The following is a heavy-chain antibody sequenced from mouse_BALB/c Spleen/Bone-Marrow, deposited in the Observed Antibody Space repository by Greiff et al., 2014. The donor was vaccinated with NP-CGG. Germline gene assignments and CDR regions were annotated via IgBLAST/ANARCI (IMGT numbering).Heavy chain of an antibody. CDR3: ARSIAYYCGMDY. CDR2: INPGSGGT. V-gene: IGHV1-54*03. CDR1: GYAFTNYL. J-gene: IGHJ4*01. D-gene: IGHD2-10*02. Sequence: QVQLQQSGAELVRPGTSVKVSCKASGYAFTNYLIEWVKQRPGQGLEWIGVINPGSGGTNYNEKFKGKATLTADKSSSTANMQLSSLTSDDSAVYFCARSIAYYCGMDYWGQGTSVTVSS.